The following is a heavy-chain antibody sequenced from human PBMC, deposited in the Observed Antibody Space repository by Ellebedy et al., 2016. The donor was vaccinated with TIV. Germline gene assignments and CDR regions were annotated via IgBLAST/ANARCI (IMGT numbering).Heavy chain of an antibody. CDR1: GFTFSRHG. D-gene: IGHD5-18*01. CDR3: AKDRTAGDGYWVFDS. V-gene: IGHV3-NL1*01. Sequence: PGGSLRLSCAASGFTFSRHGMHWVRQAPGKGLEWVSGIVGGGAERYADSVKGRFTISRDNSKNTVDLQMKSLRDEDTAVYFCAKDRTAGDGYWVFDSWGQGTLVTVSS. CDR2: IVGGGA. J-gene: IGHJ4*02.